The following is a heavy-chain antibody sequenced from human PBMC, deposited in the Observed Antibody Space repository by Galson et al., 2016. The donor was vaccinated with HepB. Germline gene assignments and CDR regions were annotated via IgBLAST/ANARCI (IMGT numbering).Heavy chain of an antibody. CDR2: ISAYNGNT. V-gene: IGHV1-18*04. CDR1: GYTFTNYG. D-gene: IGHD6-13*01. Sequence: SVKVSCKASGYTFTNYGISWVRQAPGQGLEWMGWISAYNGNTNSAQKFQGRVTMTTDTSTSTAYMELRSLRYGDTAVYYCARELSRYTSSWYTDYFDYWGQGTLVTVSS. CDR3: ARELSRYTSSWYTDYFDY. J-gene: IGHJ4*02.